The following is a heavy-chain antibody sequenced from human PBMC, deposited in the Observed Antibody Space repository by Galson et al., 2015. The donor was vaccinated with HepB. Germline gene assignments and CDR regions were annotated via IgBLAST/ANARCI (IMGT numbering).Heavy chain of an antibody. CDR1: GFTFDDYT. V-gene: IGHV3-43*01. CDR3: AKGSIRIGRDIVVVPAAYFDY. J-gene: IGHJ4*02. Sequence: SLRLSCAASGFTFDDYTMHWVRQAPGKGLEWVSLISWDGGSTYYADSVRGRFTISRDNSKNSLYLQMNSLRTEDTALYYCAKGSIRIGRDIVVVPAAYFDYWGQGTLVTVSS. D-gene: IGHD2-2*01. CDR2: ISWDGGST.